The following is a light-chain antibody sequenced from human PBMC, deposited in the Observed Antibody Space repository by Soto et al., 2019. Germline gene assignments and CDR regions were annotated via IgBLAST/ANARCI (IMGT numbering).Light chain of an antibody. J-gene: IGLJ1*01. CDR3: QTWGTSLYV. V-gene: IGLV4-69*01. CDR1: SGHSSYA. CDR2: LNSDGSH. Sequence: QSVLTQSPSASASLGASVKLTCTLSSGHSSYAIAWHQQQPEKGPRYLMKLNSDGSHSKGDGIPDRFSGSSSGAERYLTISSLQSEDEADYYCQTWGTSLYVFGTGTQLTVL.